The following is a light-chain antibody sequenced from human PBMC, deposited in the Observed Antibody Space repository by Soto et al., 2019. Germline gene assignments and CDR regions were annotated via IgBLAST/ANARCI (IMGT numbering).Light chain of an antibody. CDR3: QQYYSYPPFT. J-gene: IGKJ3*01. CDR1: QGISSY. Sequence: AIRMTQSPSSLAASTGDRVTITCRARQGISSYLAWYQQKPGKAPKLLIYAASTLQSGVPTRFSGSGSGTDFPLTISCLQSEDFATYYCQQYYSYPPFTFGPGTKVDIK. V-gene: IGKV1-8*01. CDR2: AAS.